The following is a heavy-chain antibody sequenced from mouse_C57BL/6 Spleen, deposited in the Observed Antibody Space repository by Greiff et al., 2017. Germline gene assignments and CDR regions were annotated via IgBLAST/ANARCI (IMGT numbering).Heavy chain of an antibody. V-gene: IGHV1-69*01. J-gene: IGHJ4*01. CDR1: GYTFTSYW. CDR3: ARGGVYYGNYGRYAMDY. D-gene: IGHD2-1*01. Sequence: QVQLQQPGAELVMPGASVKLSCKASGYTFTSYWMHWVKQRPGQGLEWIGEIDPSDSYTNYNQKFKGKSTLTVDKSSSTAYMQLSSLTSEDYAVYYCARGGVYYGNYGRYAMDYWGQGTSVTVSS. CDR2: IDPSDSYT.